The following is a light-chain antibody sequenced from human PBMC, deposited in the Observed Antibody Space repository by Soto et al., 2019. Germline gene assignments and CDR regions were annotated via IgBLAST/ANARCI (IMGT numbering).Light chain of an antibody. CDR1: QDISTY. CDR2: AAS. J-gene: IGKJ4*01. CDR3: QQHNSDPLT. Sequence: DIQLTQSPSFLSASVGDRVTITCRASQDISTYLAWYQQKPGKAPKVLITAASTSQSGVPSRFSGSGSGTEFTLTIRSLQPEDFATYYCQQHNSDPLTFGGGTKVEIK. V-gene: IGKV1-9*01.